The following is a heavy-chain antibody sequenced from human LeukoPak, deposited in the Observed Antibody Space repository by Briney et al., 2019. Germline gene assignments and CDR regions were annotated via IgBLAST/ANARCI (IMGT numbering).Heavy chain of an antibody. CDR2: IYHSGST. D-gene: IGHD3-10*01. CDR1: GGSISSGGYS. J-gene: IGHJ6*02. Sequence: SETLSLTCAVSGGSISSGGYSWSWIRQPPGKGLEWIGYIYHSGSTNYNPSLKSRVTISVDRSKNQFSLKLSSVTAADTAVYYCARDGYYGSGPYYYGMDVWGQGTTVTVSS. V-gene: IGHV4-30-2*01. CDR3: ARDGYYGSGPYYYGMDV.